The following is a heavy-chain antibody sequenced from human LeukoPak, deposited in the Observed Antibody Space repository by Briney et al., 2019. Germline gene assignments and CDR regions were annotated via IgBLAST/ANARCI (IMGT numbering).Heavy chain of an antibody. J-gene: IGHJ4*02. CDR2: ISGSGGST. V-gene: IGHV3-23*01. Sequence: GGSLRLSCAAPGFTFSTYAMTWVRQAPGKGLEWVSVISGSGGSTYYADSVKGRFTLSRDNSKNTIYLQMNSLRAEYTAVYYCAKSIGGVVVVAADYWGQGTLVTVSS. D-gene: IGHD2-15*01. CDR1: GFTFSTYA. CDR3: AKSIGGVVVVAADY.